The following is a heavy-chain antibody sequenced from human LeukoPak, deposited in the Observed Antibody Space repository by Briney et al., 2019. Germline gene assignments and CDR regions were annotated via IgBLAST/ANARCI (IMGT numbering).Heavy chain of an antibody. J-gene: IGHJ5*02. Sequence: ASVKVSCKASGYTFTSYGISWVRQAPGQGLEWMGWISAYNGNTNYAQKLQGRVTMTTDTSTSTAYMELRSLRSDDTAVYYCARDTDDFWSGYNWFDPWGQGTLVTVSS. D-gene: IGHD3-3*01. V-gene: IGHV1-18*01. CDR1: GYTFTSYG. CDR3: ARDTDDFWSGYNWFDP. CDR2: ISAYNGNT.